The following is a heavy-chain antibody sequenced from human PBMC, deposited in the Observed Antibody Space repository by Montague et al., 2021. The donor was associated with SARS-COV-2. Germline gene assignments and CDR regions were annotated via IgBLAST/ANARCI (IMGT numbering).Heavy chain of an antibody. CDR2: IYSRGGA. V-gene: IGHV4-4*07. D-gene: IGHD1-26*01. CDR3: AFAGYSGNWDNWMDP. Sequence: SETLSLTCRFSGDSISTYYESWIRHSGRPGLELIWLIYSRGGANSNPSLKSRVTMTVDTSTKQFSLKLNSLTAAATAFYYCAFAGYSGNWDNWMDPWGQGTLVTVSS. CDR1: GDSISTYY. J-gene: IGHJ5*02.